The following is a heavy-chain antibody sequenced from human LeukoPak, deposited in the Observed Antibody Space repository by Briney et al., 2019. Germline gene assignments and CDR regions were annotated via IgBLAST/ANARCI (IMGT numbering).Heavy chain of an antibody. CDR1: GFTFSSYN. Sequence: GGSLRLSCAASGFTFSSYNLNWVRQAPGKGLEWVSYICSSSNTIYYTDSVKGRFTISRDNAKNSLYLQMSSLRAEDTAIYFCARLRDDTPQWGQGTPVTVSS. D-gene: IGHD3-22*01. CDR2: ICSSSNTI. V-gene: IGHV3-48*01. CDR3: ARLRDDTPQ. J-gene: IGHJ4*02.